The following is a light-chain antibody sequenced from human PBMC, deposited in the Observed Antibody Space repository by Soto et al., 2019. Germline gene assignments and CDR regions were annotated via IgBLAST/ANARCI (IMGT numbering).Light chain of an antibody. Sequence: DIQMTQSPSTLSASVGDRVTITCRASQSISSWLAWYQQKPGKAPKLLIYDASSLESGVPSRCSGSGSGTEFTLAISSLQPDDFANYYCQQYNSYSPTFGQGTKVELK. CDR2: DAS. CDR1: QSISSW. CDR3: QQYNSYSPT. J-gene: IGKJ1*01. V-gene: IGKV1-5*01.